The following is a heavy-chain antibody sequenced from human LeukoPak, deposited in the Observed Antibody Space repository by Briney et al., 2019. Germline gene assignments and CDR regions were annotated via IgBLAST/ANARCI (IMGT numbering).Heavy chain of an antibody. V-gene: IGHV4-4*07. J-gene: IGHJ3*02. CDR2: IYTSGST. Sequence: SETLSLTCTVSGGSISSYYWSWIRQPAGKGLEWIGRIYTSGSTNYSPSLKSRVTMSVDTSKNQFSLKLSSVTAADTAVYYCARDSIAAAGWAFDIWGQGTMVTVSS. D-gene: IGHD6-13*01. CDR1: GGSISSYY. CDR3: ARDSIAAAGWAFDI.